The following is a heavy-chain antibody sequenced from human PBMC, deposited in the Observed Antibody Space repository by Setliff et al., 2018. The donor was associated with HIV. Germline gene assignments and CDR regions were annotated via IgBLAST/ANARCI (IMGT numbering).Heavy chain of an antibody. CDR3: ATNTLVRYFVRNWYFDL. D-gene: IGHD3-9*01. CDR1: GGSISSSGYY. J-gene: IGHJ2*01. CDR2: IYYSGST. Sequence: SETLSLTCTVSGGSISSSGYYWGWIRQPPGKGLEWIGSIYYSGSTYYNPSLKSRVTISVDTSKNQFSLKLSSVTAADTAVYYCATNTLVRYFVRNWYFDLWGRGTLVTVSS. V-gene: IGHV4-39*01.